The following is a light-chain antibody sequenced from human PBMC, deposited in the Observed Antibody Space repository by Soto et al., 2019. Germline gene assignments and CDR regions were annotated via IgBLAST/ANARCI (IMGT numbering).Light chain of an antibody. CDR3: QTYSNWPPWT. V-gene: IGKV3-15*01. CDR2: RAS. CDR1: QSLSSN. Sequence: EIVLTQSPATLSLSPVERATLSCRASQSLSSNLAWYQQKPGQAPRLLIFRASTRATGIPARFSATGSGTDFTLTISRLQSEDCAVYYCQTYSNWPPWTFGPGTKVDIK. J-gene: IGKJ1*01.